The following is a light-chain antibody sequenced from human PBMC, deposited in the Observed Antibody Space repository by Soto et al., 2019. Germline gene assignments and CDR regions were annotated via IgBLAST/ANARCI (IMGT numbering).Light chain of an antibody. Sequence: EIVLTQSPGTLSLSPGERATLSCRASQSVISNYLAWYQQKPGLAPRLLIYGVSIRATGIPDRFSGSGSGTDFTLTISRLETEDFAVYYCLQYGRSPKTFGQGTKVDIK. V-gene: IGKV3-20*01. CDR1: QSVISNY. CDR2: GVS. CDR3: LQYGRSPKT. J-gene: IGKJ1*01.